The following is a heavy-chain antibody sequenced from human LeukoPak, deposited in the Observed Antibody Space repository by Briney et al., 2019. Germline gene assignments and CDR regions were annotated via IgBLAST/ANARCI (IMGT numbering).Heavy chain of an antibody. J-gene: IGHJ5*02. CDR2: INHSGST. CDR3: ARARLRGCNWFDP. V-gene: IGHV4-34*01. Sequence: ASETLSLTCAVYGGSFSGYYWSWIRQPPGKGLEWIGEINHSGSTNYNPSLKSRVTISVDTSKNQFSLKLSSVTAADTAVYYCARARLRGCNWFDPWGQGTLVTVSS. CDR1: GGSFSGYY. D-gene: IGHD4-23*01.